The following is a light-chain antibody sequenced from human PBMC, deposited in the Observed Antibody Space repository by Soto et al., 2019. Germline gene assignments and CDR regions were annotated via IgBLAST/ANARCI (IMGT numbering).Light chain of an antibody. Sequence: DIVMTQSPDSLAVSLGDWATINCKSSQSVLYNSNNKTYLAWYQQKPGQPPKLLIYWASTRESGVPDRFSGSGSGTDFTLTISSLQAEEVAVYYCQQYYTIPLTVGGGTKVDIK. CDR2: WAS. CDR1: QSVLYNSNNKTY. J-gene: IGKJ4*01. CDR3: QQYYTIPLT. V-gene: IGKV4-1*01.